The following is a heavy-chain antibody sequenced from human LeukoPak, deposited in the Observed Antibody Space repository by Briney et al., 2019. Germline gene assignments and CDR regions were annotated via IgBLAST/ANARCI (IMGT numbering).Heavy chain of an antibody. CDR3: ARDLVTVTKGFDI. V-gene: IGHV4-59*11. D-gene: IGHD4-17*01. Sequence: PSETLSLTCAVSADSFSSHYWTWIRQSPGTGLEWIGYISYIGSTNYNPSLKSRVTISIDTSKNQFSLKLRSVTAADTAVYYCARDLVTVTKGFDIWDQGTMVSVTS. CDR2: ISYIGST. J-gene: IGHJ3*02. CDR1: ADSFSSHY.